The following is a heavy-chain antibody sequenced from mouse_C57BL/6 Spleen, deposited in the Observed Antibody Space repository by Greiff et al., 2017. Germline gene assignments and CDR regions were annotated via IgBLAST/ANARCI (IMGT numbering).Heavy chain of an antibody. CDR1: GFTFSSYG. CDR2: ISSGGSYT. D-gene: IGHD3-2*02. V-gene: IGHV5-6*01. Sequence: EVTVLQSGGDLVKPGGSPKLSCAASGFTFSSYGMSWVRQTPDNRLEWVATISSGGSYTYYPDSVKGRFTIARDNAKNTLYLQMSSPKSDDTAMYYCSRETAQATTFAYWGPGTLVTVSA. CDR3: SRETAQATTFAY. J-gene: IGHJ3*01.